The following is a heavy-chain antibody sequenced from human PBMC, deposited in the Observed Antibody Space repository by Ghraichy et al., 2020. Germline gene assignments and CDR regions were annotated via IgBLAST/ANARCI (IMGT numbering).Heavy chain of an antibody. CDR2: IIPIFGTA. CDR1: GGTFSSYA. Sequence: SVKVSCKASGGTFSSYAISWVRQAPGQGLEWMGGIIPIFGTANYAQKFQGRVTITADKSTSTAYMELSSLRSEDTAVYYCARTNAYDSSDNQVDYWGQGTLVTVSS. V-gene: IGHV1-69*06. CDR3: ARTNAYDSSDNQVDY. D-gene: IGHD3-22*01. J-gene: IGHJ4*02.